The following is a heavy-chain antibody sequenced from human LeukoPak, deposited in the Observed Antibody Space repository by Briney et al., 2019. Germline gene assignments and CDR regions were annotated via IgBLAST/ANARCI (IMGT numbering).Heavy chain of an antibody. CDR3: ARLYSSSWEYYYYYMDV. D-gene: IGHD6-13*01. J-gene: IGHJ6*03. CDR1: GGSISSSSYY. V-gene: IGHV4-39*01. CDR2: IYYSGSI. Sequence: SETLSLTCTVSGGSISSSSYYWGWIRQPPGKGLEWIGSIYYSGSIYYNPSLKSRVTISVDTSKNQFSLKLSSVTAADTAVYYCARLYSSSWEYYYYYMDVWGKGTTVTVSS.